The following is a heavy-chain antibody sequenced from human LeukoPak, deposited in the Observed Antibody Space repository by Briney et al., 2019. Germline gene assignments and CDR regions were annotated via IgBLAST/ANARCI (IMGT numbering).Heavy chain of an antibody. J-gene: IGHJ4*02. CDR2: ISGSGGST. CDR3: AKVEGVNIVVVPAATTSFDY. D-gene: IGHD2-2*01. V-gene: IGHV3-23*01. CDR1: GFTFSSYA. Sequence: PGGSLRLSCAASGFTFSSYAMSWFRQAPGKGLEWVSSISGSGGSTYYADSVKGRFTISRDNSKNTLYLQMNSLRAEDTAVYYCAKVEGVNIVVVPAATTSFDYWGQGTLVTVSS.